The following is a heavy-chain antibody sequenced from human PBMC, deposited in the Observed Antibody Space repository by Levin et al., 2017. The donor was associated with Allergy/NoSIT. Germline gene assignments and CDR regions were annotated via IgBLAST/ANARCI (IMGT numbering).Heavy chain of an antibody. CDR1: GGTFSSYT. Sequence: ASVKVSCKASGGTFSSYTISWVRQAPGQGLEWMGRIIPILGIANYAQKSQGRVTITADKSTSTAYMELSSLRSEDTAVYYCARLGVTTYETLPEAFDIWGQGTMVTVSS. D-gene: IGHD4-17*01. CDR2: IIPILGIA. CDR3: ARLGVTTYETLPEAFDI. J-gene: IGHJ3*02. V-gene: IGHV1-69*02.